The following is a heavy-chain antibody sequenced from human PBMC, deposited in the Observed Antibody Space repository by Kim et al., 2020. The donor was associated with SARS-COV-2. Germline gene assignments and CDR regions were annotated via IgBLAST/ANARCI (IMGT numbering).Heavy chain of an antibody. CDR1: GFTFSSYS. CDR3: ARDDVAVACYFDY. D-gene: IGHD6-19*01. CDR2: ISSSSSTI. Sequence: GGSLRLSCAASGFTFSSYSMNWVRQAPGKGLEWVSYISSSSSTIYYADSVKGRFTISRDNAKNSLYLQMNSLRAEDTAVYYCARDDVAVACYFDYWGQGTLVTVSS. J-gene: IGHJ4*02. V-gene: IGHV3-48*04.